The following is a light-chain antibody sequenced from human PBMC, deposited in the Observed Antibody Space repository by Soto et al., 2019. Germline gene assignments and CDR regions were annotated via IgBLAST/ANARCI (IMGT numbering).Light chain of an antibody. V-gene: IGKV3-20*01. CDR3: HQCGTTPPFT. CDR1: ESVSSSY. J-gene: IGKJ3*01. Sequence: EIVLTQSPGTLSLSPGERATLSCWASESVSSSYLAWYQQKPGQAPRLLIHSTSTRAPDIPDRFSGSGSGTHFTITNSRLEPEDCAVYYCHQCGTTPPFTFGPGTRVDIK. CDR2: STS.